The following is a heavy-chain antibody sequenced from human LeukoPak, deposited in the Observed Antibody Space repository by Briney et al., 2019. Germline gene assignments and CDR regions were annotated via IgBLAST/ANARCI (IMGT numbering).Heavy chain of an antibody. J-gene: IGHJ6*02. CDR1: GYSFTSYW. D-gene: IGHD3-22*01. CDR3: ARSPYYEESYYYYGMDV. Sequence: GDSLKISCKGSGYSFTSYWIGWVRQMPGKGLEWMGIIYPGDSDTRYSPSFQGQVTISADKSIRTAYLQWSSLKASDTAMYYCARSPYYEESYYYYGMDVWGQGTTVTVSS. CDR2: IYPGDSDT. V-gene: IGHV5-51*01.